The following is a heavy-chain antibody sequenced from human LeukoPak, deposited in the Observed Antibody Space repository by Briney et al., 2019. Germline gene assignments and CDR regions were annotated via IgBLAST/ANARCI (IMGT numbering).Heavy chain of an antibody. J-gene: IGHJ4*02. Sequence: TGGSLRLSCAASGFAISNYAMHWVRQSPGKGLEWVAVTSSDGAIKLYEYSVKGRFTISADISKDLLYLQMDSLRADDTAIYYCARDPIGGPPDYFDTWGQGTLVIVSS. CDR3: ARDPIGGPPDYFDT. CDR1: GFAISNYA. CDR2: TSSDGAIK. D-gene: IGHD3-10*01. V-gene: IGHV3-30*04.